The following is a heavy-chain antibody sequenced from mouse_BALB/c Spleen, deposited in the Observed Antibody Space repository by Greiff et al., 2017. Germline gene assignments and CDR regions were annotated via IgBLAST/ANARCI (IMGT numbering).Heavy chain of an antibody. V-gene: IGHV1-4*01. CDR2: INPSSGYT. CDR1: GYTFTSYT. D-gene: IGHD2-14*01. CDR3: ANYYRYFDY. Sequence: VHLVESGAELARPGASVKMSCKASGYTFTSYTMHWVKQRPGQGLEWIGYINPSSGYTNYNQKFKDKATLTADKSSSTAYMQLSSLTSEDSAVYYCANYYRYFDYWGQGTTLTVSS. J-gene: IGHJ2*01.